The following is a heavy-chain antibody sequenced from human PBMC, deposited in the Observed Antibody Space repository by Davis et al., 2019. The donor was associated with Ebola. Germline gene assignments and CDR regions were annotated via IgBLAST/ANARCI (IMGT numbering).Heavy chain of an antibody. CDR1: GFTFSSYV. Sequence: GGSLRLSCAASGFTFSSYVMSWVRQAPGKGLEWVSTITNSGGSTYYADSVKGRFTISRDNSKNTLYLQMNSLRADDTAVYYCAKDDLPHAFDIWGQGTMVTVSS. V-gene: IGHV3-23*01. CDR3: AKDDLPHAFDI. CDR2: ITNSGGST. J-gene: IGHJ3*02. D-gene: IGHD2-21*02.